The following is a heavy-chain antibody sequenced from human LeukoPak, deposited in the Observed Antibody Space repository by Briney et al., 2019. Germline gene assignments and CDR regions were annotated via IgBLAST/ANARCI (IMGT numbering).Heavy chain of an antibody. CDR2: ISGSGGST. CDR3: VRHDPHFDY. CDR1: GFIFSSYA. D-gene: IGHD3-16*01. J-gene: IGHJ4*02. Sequence: GGSLRLSCAASGFIFSSYAMSWVRQAPGKGLEWVSTISGSGGSTYYADSVKGRFTISRDNSKNTLYLQMNSLRAEDTAVYYCVRHDPHFDYWGQGTLVTVSS. V-gene: IGHV3-23*01.